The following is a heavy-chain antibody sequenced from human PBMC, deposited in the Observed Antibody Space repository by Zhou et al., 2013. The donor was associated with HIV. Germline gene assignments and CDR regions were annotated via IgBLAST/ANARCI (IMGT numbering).Heavy chain of an antibody. CDR1: GYTFTSYG. CDR3: ARVLEGCSTSCYYYY. V-gene: IGHV1-18*01. Sequence: QVQLVQSAAEVKKPGASVKVSCKASGYTFTSYGISWVRQAPGQGLEWMGWISVYNGNTNYAQKLQGRVTMTTDTSTSTAYMELRSLRSDDTAVYYCARVLEGCSTSCYYYYWGQGTLVTVSS. J-gene: IGHJ4*02. CDR2: ISVYNGNT. D-gene: IGHD2-2*01.